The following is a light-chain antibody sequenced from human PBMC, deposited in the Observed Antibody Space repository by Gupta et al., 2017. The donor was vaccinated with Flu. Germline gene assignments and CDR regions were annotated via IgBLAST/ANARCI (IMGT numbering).Light chain of an antibody. CDR3: QQSYSTPWT. CDR2: AAT. Sequence: DIQLTQSPSSLSASVGDRVTITCRASQSISSYLNWYQQKPGKAPKLLIYAATSLQSGGPSRCSGSGSGTDFTLTISSLQPEDFATYDCQQSYSTPWTFGQGTKVEIK. J-gene: IGKJ1*01. CDR1: QSISSY. V-gene: IGKV1-39*01.